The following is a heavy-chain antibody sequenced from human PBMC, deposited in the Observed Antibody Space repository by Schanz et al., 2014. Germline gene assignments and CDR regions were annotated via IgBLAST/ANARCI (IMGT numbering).Heavy chain of an antibody. J-gene: IGHJ6*02. CDR3: LAPDYDMDV. CDR2: ISSRSSHI. Sequence: EVQLVESGGDLVQPGGSLRLSCAASGFGFSSYSMNWVRQAPGKGLEWVSSISSRSSHIYYADSVKGRFTVSRDNAKNSLFLQMNSLRAEDTAVYYCLAPDYDMDVWGQGTLVTASS. CDR1: GFGFSSYS. V-gene: IGHV3-21*01.